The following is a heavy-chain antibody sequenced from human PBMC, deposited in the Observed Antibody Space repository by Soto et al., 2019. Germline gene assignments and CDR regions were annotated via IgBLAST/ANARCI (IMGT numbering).Heavy chain of an antibody. CDR1: GFTFSSYA. CDR2: ISGSGGST. V-gene: IGHV3-23*01. J-gene: IGHJ4*02. Sequence: PGGSLRLSCAASGFTFSSYAMSWVRQAPGKGLEWVSAISGSGGSTYYADSVKGRFTISRDNSKNTLYLQMNSLRAEDTAVYYCAKKRLGWLSNLGPLGYWGQGTLVTVSS. CDR3: AKKRLGWLSNLGPLGY. D-gene: IGHD3-22*01.